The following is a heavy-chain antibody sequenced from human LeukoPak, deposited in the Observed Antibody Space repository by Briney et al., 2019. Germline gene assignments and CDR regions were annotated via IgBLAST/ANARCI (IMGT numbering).Heavy chain of an antibody. J-gene: IGHJ4*02. Sequence: SETLSLTCAVYGGSFSGYYWSWIRQPPGKGLEWIGEINHSGSTNYNPSLKSRVSISVDTSKNQFSLKLSSVTAADTAVYYCARVMVRGVIRSWGQGTLVTVSS. CDR3: ARVMVRGVIRS. D-gene: IGHD3-10*01. CDR2: INHSGST. CDR1: GGSFSGYY. V-gene: IGHV4-34*01.